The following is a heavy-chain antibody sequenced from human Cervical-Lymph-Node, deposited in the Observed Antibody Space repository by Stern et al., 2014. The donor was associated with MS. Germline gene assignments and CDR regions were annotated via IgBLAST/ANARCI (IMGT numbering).Heavy chain of an antibody. CDR3: ARVAPTVGAAY. V-gene: IGHV1-46*01. CDR1: GYTFTDYN. D-gene: IGHD1-26*01. Sequence: VQLVESGAEVKEPGASVKVSCTASGYTFTDYNIQRVRQAPGPGLEGMGMISPDGGRTAYAPKFRGRVTMTRDKSTATVYMELNSLRSEDTAVYFCARVAPTVGAAYWGQGTLVTVSS. J-gene: IGHJ4*02. CDR2: ISPDGGRT.